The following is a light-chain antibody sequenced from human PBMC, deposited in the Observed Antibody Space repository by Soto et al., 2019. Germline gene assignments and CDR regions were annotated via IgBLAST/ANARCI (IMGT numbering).Light chain of an antibody. CDR2: ETS. J-gene: IGKJ4*01. CDR3: QKYGSYPLT. CDR1: QSVDSSY. V-gene: IGKV3-20*01. Sequence: EVVFTQSPGALSLSNGDRATLSCRSSQSVDSSYFAWYQQRPGQAPRLLIYETSTRATGIPDRFSGSGSGTDFTLTVSRLEPEEWAVYVGQKYGSYPLTFGGGHKVDIK.